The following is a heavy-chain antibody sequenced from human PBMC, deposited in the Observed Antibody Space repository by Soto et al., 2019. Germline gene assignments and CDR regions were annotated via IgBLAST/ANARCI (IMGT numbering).Heavy chain of an antibody. CDR3: ARISCSRTSCHINGMDI. Sequence: PSETLPLTCAVSGYPITTGYSWCWIRQPPGGGLEWIGTLHHSGTTYYNPSLKTRVTISLDTSKNQFSLKLSPVNDADTAVYYCARISCSRTSCHINGMDIWGQGTTVTVSS. CDR1: GYPITTGYS. V-gene: IGHV4-38-2*01. CDR2: LHHSGTT. J-gene: IGHJ6*02. D-gene: IGHD2-2*02.